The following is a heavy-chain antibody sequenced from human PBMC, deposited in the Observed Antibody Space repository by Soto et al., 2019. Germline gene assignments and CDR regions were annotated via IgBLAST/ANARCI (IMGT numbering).Heavy chain of an antibody. CDR1: GGSISSYY. V-gene: IGHV4-59*01. Sequence: PSETLSLTCTVSGGSISSYYWSWIRQPPGKGLEWIGYIYYSGSTNYNPSLKSRVTISVDTSKNQFSLKLSSVTAADTAVYYCARHDYEPYWFDPWGQGTLVTVSS. D-gene: IGHD4-17*01. J-gene: IGHJ5*02. CDR3: ARHDYEPYWFDP. CDR2: IYYSGST.